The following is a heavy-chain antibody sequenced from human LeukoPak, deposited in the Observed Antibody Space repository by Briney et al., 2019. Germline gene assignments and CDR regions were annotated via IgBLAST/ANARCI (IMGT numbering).Heavy chain of an antibody. V-gene: IGHV3-23*01. Sequence: GGSLRLSCAASGLTFSSYAMGSGSQAPGKGLEWVLTISASGGSTYYADSVKGPLTISRHNSKSTLYLQMNNLRAEDTAVYYCARDDQSSDWGMDYWGQGTLVAVSS. CDR2: ISASGGST. D-gene: IGHD6-19*01. CDR3: ARDDQSSDWGMDY. J-gene: IGHJ4*02. CDR1: GLTFSSYA.